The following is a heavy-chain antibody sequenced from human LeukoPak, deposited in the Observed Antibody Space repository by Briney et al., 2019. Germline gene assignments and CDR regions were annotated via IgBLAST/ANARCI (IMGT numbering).Heavy chain of an antibody. V-gene: IGHV1-69*01. J-gene: IGHJ6*02. D-gene: IGHD6-19*01. CDR1: GGTFSSYA. CDR3: ARDGPVSTVAGTDYYYGMDV. Sequence: ASVKVSCKASGGTFSSYAISWVRQAPGQGLEWMGGIIPIFGTANYAQKFQGRVTITADESTSTAYMELSSLRSEDTAVYYCARDGPVSTVAGTDYYYGMDVWGQGTTVTVSS. CDR2: IIPIFGTA.